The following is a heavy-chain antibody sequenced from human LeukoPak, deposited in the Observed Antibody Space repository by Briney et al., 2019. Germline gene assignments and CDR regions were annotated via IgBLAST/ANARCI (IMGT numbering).Heavy chain of an antibody. CDR2: FDPEDGET. Sequence: ASVKVSCKVSGNTLTELSMHWVRQAPGRGLEWMGGFDPEDGETIYAQKIQGRVTMTEDTSTDTAYMELSSLRSEDTAVYYCATDGDYYDSSGYSWGQGTLVTVSS. V-gene: IGHV1-24*01. CDR1: GNTLTELS. D-gene: IGHD3-22*01. CDR3: ATDGDYYDSSGYS. J-gene: IGHJ5*02.